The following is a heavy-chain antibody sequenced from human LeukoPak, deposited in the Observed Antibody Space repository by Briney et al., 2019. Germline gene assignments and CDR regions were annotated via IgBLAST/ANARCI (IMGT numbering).Heavy chain of an antibody. CDR3: AKDRKGYSNYPILVY. V-gene: IGHV3-9*03. CDR1: GFTFDDYA. Sequence: GGSLRLSCAASGFTFDDYAMHWVRQAPGKGLEWVPSISWNSGSVGYADSVKGRFTISRDNAKNSLYLQMNSLRAEDMALYYCAKDRKGYSNYPILVYWGQGTLVTVSS. CDR2: ISWNSGSV. D-gene: IGHD4-11*01. J-gene: IGHJ4*02.